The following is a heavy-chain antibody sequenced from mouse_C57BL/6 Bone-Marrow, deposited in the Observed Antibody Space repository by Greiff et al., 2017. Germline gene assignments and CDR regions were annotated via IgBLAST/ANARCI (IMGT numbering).Heavy chain of an antibody. CDR1: GSAFRTSR. Sequence: QVQLLQSGPELVKPGPPVKISCTASGSAFRTSRMNWVKQRPGTGLEWIGRIYPGDGDSKTKRKFKGKATLTADKSSSTAYMQLSSLTSEDSAVYFCALDSSCYEFAYWGQGTLVTVSA. D-gene: IGHD3-2*02. CDR3: ALDSSCYEFAY. J-gene: IGHJ3*01. CDR2: IYPGDGDS. V-gene: IGHV1-82*01.